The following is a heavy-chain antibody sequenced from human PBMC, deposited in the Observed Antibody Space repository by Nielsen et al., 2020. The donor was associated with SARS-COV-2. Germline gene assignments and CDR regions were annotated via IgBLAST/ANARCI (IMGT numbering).Heavy chain of an antibody. CDR3: ARDIVVVPAVNPDYYYYGMDV. CDR1: GFTFSDYY. D-gene: IGHD2-2*01. Sequence: GESLKISCAASGFTFSDYYMSWIRQASGKGLEWVSYISSSSSYTNYADSVKGRFTISRDNAKNSLYLQMNSLRAEDTAVYYCARDIVVVPAVNPDYYYYGMDVWGQGTTVTVSS. J-gene: IGHJ6*02. CDR2: ISSSSSYT. V-gene: IGHV3-11*05.